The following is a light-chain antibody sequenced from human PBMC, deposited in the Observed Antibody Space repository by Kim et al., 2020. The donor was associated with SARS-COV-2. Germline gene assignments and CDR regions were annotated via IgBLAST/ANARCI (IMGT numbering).Light chain of an antibody. CDR3: QQYKKWPPEYT. CDR1: ESINDY. Sequence: SPGERATLSCRASESINDYLAWYQQRPGQAPRLLIYGASTRAPDIPARFSGSGSGTEFTLTITSLQSEDFAVYYCQQYKKWPPEYTFGQGTKLEI. V-gene: IGKV3-15*01. CDR2: GAS. J-gene: IGKJ2*01.